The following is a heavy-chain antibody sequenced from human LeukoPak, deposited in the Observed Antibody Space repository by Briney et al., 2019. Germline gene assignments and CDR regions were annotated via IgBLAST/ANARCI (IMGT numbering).Heavy chain of an antibody. CDR1: GFTFSNYS. J-gene: IGHJ6*04. CDR2: ISSRSSYI. Sequence: GRSLRLSCAASGFTFSNYSMNWVRQAPGKGLEWVSSISSRSSYIYHADSVKGRFTISRDNAKNSLFLQMNSLRAEDTAVYFCAKSTRAVMAMMDVWGKGTTVTVSS. CDR3: AKSTRAVMAMMDV. D-gene: IGHD3-16*01. V-gene: IGHV3-21*01.